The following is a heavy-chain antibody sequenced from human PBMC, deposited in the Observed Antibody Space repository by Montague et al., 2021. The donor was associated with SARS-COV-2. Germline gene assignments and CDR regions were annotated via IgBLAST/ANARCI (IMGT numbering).Heavy chain of an antibody. Sequence: PALVKPTQTLTLTCTFSGFSLSTSGMCVSWIRQPPGKALEWLARIDWDDDKYYSTSLKTRLTISKDTSKNQVVLTMTNMDPVDTATYYCAREFGTVVTLDYWGQGTLVTVSS. CDR3: AREFGTVVTLDY. V-gene: IGHV2-70*11. J-gene: IGHJ4*02. D-gene: IGHD4-23*01. CDR1: GFSLSTSGMC. CDR2: IDWDDDK.